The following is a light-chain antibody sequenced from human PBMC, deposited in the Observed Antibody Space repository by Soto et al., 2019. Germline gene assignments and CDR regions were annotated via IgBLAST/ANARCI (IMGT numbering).Light chain of an antibody. CDR2: EVS. J-gene: IGLJ2*01. Sequence: QSALTQPASVSGSPGQSITISCTGTSSDVGGYNYVAWYQHHPGKAPKLLIYEVSNRPSGVSNRFSGSKSGNTTFLTISGLQAEDEEDYYCNSYPSSTTLVFGGGTKLTVL. CDR3: NSYPSSTTLV. V-gene: IGLV2-14*01. CDR1: SSDVGGYNY.